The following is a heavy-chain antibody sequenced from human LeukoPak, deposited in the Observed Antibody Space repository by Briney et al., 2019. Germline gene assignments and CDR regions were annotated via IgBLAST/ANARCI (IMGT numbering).Heavy chain of an antibody. J-gene: IGHJ4*02. V-gene: IGHV3-48*02. CDR2: ISSSSSTI. Sequence: GGSLRLSCAASGFTFSSYSMNWVRQAPGKGLEWVSYISSSSSTIYYADSVKGRFTISRDNAKNSLYLQMNSLRDEDTAVYYCARVPSAGATPSDDYWGQGTLVTVSS. D-gene: IGHD1-26*01. CDR1: GFTFSSYS. CDR3: ARVPSAGATPSDDY.